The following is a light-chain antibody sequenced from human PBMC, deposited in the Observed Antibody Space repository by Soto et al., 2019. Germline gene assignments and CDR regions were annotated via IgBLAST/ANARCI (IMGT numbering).Light chain of an antibody. CDR2: AAS. CDR1: QGINNW. Sequence: DIPMTQSPSSVYASVGDTVSITCRASQGINNWLAWYQQKPGKAPQVLIYAASSLQSGVPSRFSGSGFGTDFTLTLTSLQPEDFATYFCQQANNFPLTVGGGTKIEIK. J-gene: IGKJ4*01. V-gene: IGKV1-12*01. CDR3: QQANNFPLT.